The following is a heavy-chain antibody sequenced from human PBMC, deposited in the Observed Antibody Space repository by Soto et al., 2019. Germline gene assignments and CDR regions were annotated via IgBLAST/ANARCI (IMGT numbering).Heavy chain of an antibody. Sequence: LSLTCTVSGGSISSGGYYWSWVRQHPGKGLEWIGYIYYSGSTYYNPSLKSRVTISVDTSKNQFSLKLSSVTAADTAVYYCARVDTAMVDYWGQGTLVTVSS. V-gene: IGHV4-31*03. CDR2: IYYSGST. CDR1: GGSISSGGYY. D-gene: IGHD5-18*01. CDR3: ARVDTAMVDY. J-gene: IGHJ4*02.